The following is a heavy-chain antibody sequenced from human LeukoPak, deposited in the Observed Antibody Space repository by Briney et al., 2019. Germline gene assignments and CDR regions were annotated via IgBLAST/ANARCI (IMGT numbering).Heavy chain of an antibody. CDR2: IIPIFGTA. D-gene: IGHD6-13*01. V-gene: IGHV1-69*06. Sequence: ASVKVSCKASGGTFSSYAISWVRQAPGQGLEWMGGIIPIFGTANYAQKFQGRVTITADKSTSTAYMELSSLRSEDTAVYYCAIEGRSSWLRDRYYFDYWGQGTLVTVSS. CDR1: GGTFSSYA. J-gene: IGHJ4*02. CDR3: AIEGRSSWLRDRYYFDY.